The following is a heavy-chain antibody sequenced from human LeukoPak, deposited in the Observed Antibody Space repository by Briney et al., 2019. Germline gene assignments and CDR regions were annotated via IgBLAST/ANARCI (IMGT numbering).Heavy chain of an antibody. D-gene: IGHD3-10*01. J-gene: IGHJ4*02. CDR3: AREGEGYYGSGSYSFDY. Sequence: GGSLRLSCAASGFTFSSYSMNWVRQAPGKGLEWVSSISSSSYIYYADSVKGRFTISRDNAKNSLYLQMNSLRAEDTAVYYCAREGEGYYGSGSYSFDYWGQGTLVTVSS. CDR1: GFTFSSYS. CDR2: ISSSSYI. V-gene: IGHV3-21*01.